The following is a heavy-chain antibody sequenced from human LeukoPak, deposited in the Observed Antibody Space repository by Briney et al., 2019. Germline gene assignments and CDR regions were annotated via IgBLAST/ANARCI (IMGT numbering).Heavy chain of an antibody. CDR1: GYTFSTYA. D-gene: IGHD6-19*01. J-gene: IGHJ4*02. V-gene: IGHV3-23*01. Sequence: GGSLRLSCAASGYTFSTYAMTWARQAPGKGLEWVSGVSSSGAATYYADSVKGRFTISRDNSRSTLYLHMNSLRADDTAVYYCAKPFTQTPYAIGWYTCDSWGQGTLVTVSS. CDR2: VSSSGAAT. CDR3: AKPFTQTPYAIGWYTCDS.